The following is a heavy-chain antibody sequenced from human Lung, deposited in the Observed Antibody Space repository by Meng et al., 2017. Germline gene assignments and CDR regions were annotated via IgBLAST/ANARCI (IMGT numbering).Heavy chain of an antibody. Sequence: EVQVVESGGGLVPPGGSLRRSCAASGFTFTDNWLHWVRQGPGKGLVWVSRINRDGTKPTYADSEKGLFTISRDNAKNTLYLQMNNLRAEDTAFYYCTSDRLNHWGQGALVTVSS. V-gene: IGHV3-74*01. J-gene: IGHJ1*01. CDR2: INRDGTKP. D-gene: IGHD3-16*01. CDR3: TSDRLNH. CDR1: GFTFTDNW.